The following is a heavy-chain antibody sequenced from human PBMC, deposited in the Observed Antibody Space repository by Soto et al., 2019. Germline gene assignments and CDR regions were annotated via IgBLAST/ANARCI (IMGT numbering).Heavy chain of an antibody. CDR3: ARRYGSAIDY. CDR2: IYYSGST. CDR1: AGSISSGGYY. J-gene: IGHJ4*02. D-gene: IGHD1-26*01. V-gene: IGHV4-31*03. Sequence: SETLSLTCTVSAGSISSGGYYWSWIRQHPGKGLEWIGYIYYSGSTYYNPSLKSRVTISVDTSMTQFYLKLSSVTAADTAVYYCARRYGSAIDYWGQGTLVTVSS.